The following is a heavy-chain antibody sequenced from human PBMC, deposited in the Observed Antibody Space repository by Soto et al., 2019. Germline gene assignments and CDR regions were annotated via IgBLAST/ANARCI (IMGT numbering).Heavy chain of an antibody. D-gene: IGHD3-22*01. CDR3: AKGADGYDSSGYSWYFDL. J-gene: IGHJ2*01. CDR1: GLTFSSYG. V-gene: IGHV3-30*18. Sequence: QVQLVESGGGVVQPGRSLRLSCAASGLTFSSYGMHWVRQAPGKGLEWVAVIQYDGSNKYYADSVKGRFTISRDNSKNTLYLQMNSLRAEDTAVYYCAKGADGYDSSGYSWYFDLWGRGTLVTVSS. CDR2: IQYDGSNK.